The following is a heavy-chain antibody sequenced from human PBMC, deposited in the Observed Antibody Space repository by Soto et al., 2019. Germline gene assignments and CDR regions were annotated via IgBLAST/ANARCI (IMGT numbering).Heavy chain of an antibody. J-gene: IGHJ4*02. D-gene: IGHD6-19*01. Sequence: QVQLQESGPGLVKPSETLSLTCTVSSDSIAGENWWSWVRQPPGLGLEWIGEVFHTGGTNYNPSLKSRVTMEVDKSKNQFSLKLTCATAADTAVYYCARVFSSGSGWMYYFDFWGQGTLVSVSS. CDR1: SDSIAGENW. V-gene: IGHV4-4*02. CDR2: VFHTGGT. CDR3: ARVFSSGSGWMYYFDF.